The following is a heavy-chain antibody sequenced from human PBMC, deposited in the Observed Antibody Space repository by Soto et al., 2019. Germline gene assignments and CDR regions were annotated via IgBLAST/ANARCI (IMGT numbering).Heavy chain of an antibody. CDR3: ARDSPPDYGDYGMDV. J-gene: IGHJ6*02. V-gene: IGHV1-18*01. CDR1: GYTFTSYG. D-gene: IGHD4-17*01. CDR2: ISGYTGNT. Sequence: QVQLVQSGAEVKKPGASVKVSCKASGYTFTSYGIIWVRQAPGQGLEWMGWISGYTGNTKYAQKLQGRVTMTTDTSTSTAYMELRSLRSDDTAVYYCARDSPPDYGDYGMDVWGQGTTVTVSS.